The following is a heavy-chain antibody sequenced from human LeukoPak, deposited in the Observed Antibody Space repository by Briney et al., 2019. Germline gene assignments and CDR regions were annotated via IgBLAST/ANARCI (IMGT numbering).Heavy chain of an antibody. CDR1: RFTFSNYW. J-gene: IGHJ5*02. D-gene: IGHD6-6*01. CDR3: ARAQYSSSSGWFDP. CDR2: IKQDGSEK. V-gene: IGHV3-7*01. Sequence: GGSLRLSCAASRFTFSNYWMSWVRQAPGKGLEWVANIKQDGSEKYYVDSVKGRFTISRDNAKNSMYLQMNSLRAEDTAVYYCARAQYSSSSGWFDPWGQGTLVTVSS.